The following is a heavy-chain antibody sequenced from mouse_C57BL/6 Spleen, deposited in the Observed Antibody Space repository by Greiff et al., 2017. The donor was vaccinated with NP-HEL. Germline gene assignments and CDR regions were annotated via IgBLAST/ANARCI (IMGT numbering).Heavy chain of an antibody. D-gene: IGHD2-5*01. CDR3: ASSNYPYAMDY. CDR2: IDPSDSYT. Sequence: VQLKQPGAELVKPGASVKLSCKASGYTFTSYWMQWVKQRPGQGLEWIGEIDPSDSYTNYNQKFKGKATLTVDTSSSAAYMQLSSLTSEDSAVYYCASSNYPYAMDYWGQGTSVTVSS. CDR1: GYTFTSYW. J-gene: IGHJ4*01. V-gene: IGHV1-50*01.